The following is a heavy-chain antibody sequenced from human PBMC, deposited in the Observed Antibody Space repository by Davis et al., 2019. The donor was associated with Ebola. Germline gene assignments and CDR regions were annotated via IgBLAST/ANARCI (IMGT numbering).Heavy chain of an antibody. D-gene: IGHD2-8*02. J-gene: IGHJ3*02. CDR3: ASLRRTITGMDDGFDI. Sequence: GGSLRLSCKDSGNTFSSHWIGWVRQMPGKGLEWMGIIYTGDSDTRYSPSFRGQATIPADKSTKTAFLQWSRLKASDTAMYYCASLRRTITGMDDGFDIWGQGTKVTVSS. V-gene: IGHV5-51*01. CDR2: IYTGDSDT. CDR1: GNTFSSHW.